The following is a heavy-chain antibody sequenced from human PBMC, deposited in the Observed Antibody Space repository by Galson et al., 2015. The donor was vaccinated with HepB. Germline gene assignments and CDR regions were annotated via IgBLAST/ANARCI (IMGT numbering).Heavy chain of an antibody. J-gene: IGHJ4*02. V-gene: IGHV3-43*01. CDR1: GFILHDYT. CDR2: IGWDGVST. CDR3: ARESRGPSLDY. Sequence: SLRLSCAASGFILHDYTMNWVRRAPGKGLEWVSRIGWDGVSTYYADSVKGRFTVSRDSSKRSIYSEMDILTTDDTAVYYCARESRGPSLDYWGQGTLVTVS. D-gene: IGHD6-25*01.